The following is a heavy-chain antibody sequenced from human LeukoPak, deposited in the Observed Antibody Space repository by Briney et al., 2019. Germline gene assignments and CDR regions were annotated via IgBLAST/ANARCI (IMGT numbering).Heavy chain of an antibody. CDR3: ARDEISATMSA. V-gene: IGHV4-31*03. Sequence: SETLSLTCTVSGSISRVGYYWSWIRQSPGRGLEWLGFIHYTGSTSYNPSLKSRVTISIDTSKNQFSLKLTSVTAADTALYFCARDEISATMSAWGQGTLVTVSS. CDR2: IHYTGST. CDR1: GSISRVGYY. J-gene: IGHJ4*02. D-gene: IGHD3-22*01.